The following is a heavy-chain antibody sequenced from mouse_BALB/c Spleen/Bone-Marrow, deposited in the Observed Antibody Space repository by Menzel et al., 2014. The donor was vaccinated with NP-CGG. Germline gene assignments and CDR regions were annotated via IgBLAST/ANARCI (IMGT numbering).Heavy chain of an antibody. J-gene: IGHJ3*01. D-gene: IGHD2-2*01. CDR2: INPSSGYT. CDR3: AREVYGSWFAY. V-gene: IGHV1-4*01. Sequence: VQVVESGAELARPGASVKMSCKASGCTFAYYTVHWVKQRPGQGLEWIGYINPSSGYTNYNQKFKDKATLTTDKSSSTAYMQLSSLTSEDSAVYYCAREVYGSWFAYWGQGTLVTVSA. CDR1: GCTFAYYT.